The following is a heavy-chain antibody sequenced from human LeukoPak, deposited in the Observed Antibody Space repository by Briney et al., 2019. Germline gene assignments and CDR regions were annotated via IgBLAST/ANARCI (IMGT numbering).Heavy chain of an antibody. D-gene: IGHD6-19*01. CDR1: GYSFTTYW. V-gene: IGHV5-51*01. CDR2: IYPGDSDI. J-gene: IGHJ4*02. Sequence: GESLKISCEGSGYSFTTYWIGWVRQMPGKGLEWMGIIYPGDSDIRYRPSFQGQVTISADKSISTAYLQWSSLKASDTAMYYCALGMYRSGWRFDYWGQGTLVTVSS. CDR3: ALGMYRSGWRFDY.